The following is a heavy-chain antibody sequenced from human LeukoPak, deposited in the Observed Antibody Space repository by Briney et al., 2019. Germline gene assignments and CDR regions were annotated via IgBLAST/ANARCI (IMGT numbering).Heavy chain of an antibody. J-gene: IGHJ6*02. CDR3: ATGGDTSSARGYYAMDV. V-gene: IGHV4-4*07. CDR2: IYSSGYT. D-gene: IGHD6-13*01. Sequence: SETLSLTCTVSGGSISSYYWSWIRQPAGRGLEWIGRIYSSGYTNYNPSLKSRVTMSVDTSKNQFSLKVSSATAADTAVYYCATGGDTSSARGYYAMDVWGQGTTVTVSS. CDR1: GGSISSYY.